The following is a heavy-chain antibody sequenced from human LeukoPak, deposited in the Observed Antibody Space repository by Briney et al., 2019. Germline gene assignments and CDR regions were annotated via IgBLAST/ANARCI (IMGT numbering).Heavy chain of an antibody. CDR2: ISSSGHLA. CDR1: GFAFSSFA. V-gene: IGHV3-23*01. J-gene: IGHJ4*02. Sequence: GGSLRLSCAASGFAFSSFAISWVRQAPGRGLEWVSGISSSGHLAFYADSVQGRFSVSRDNSGNTLYLQMDSLRAEDTALYYCAKEVVMTTAPFGYSFDSWGQGTLVTVSS. CDR3: AKEVVMTTAPFGYSFDS. D-gene: IGHD3-22*01.